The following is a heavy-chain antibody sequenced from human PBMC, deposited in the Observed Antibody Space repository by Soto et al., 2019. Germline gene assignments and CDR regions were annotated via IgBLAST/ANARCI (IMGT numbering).Heavy chain of an antibody. CDR3: AREAARPYYYYYYMDV. Sequence: QVQLVQSGAEVKKPGASVKVSCKASGYTFTSYDINWVRQATGQGLEWMGWMNPNSGNTGYAQKFQGRVTMTRNTSISTAYMELSSVRSEDTAVYYCAREAARPYYYYYYMDVWGKGTTVTVSS. CDR1: GYTFTSYD. CDR2: MNPNSGNT. D-gene: IGHD6-6*01. J-gene: IGHJ6*03. V-gene: IGHV1-8*01.